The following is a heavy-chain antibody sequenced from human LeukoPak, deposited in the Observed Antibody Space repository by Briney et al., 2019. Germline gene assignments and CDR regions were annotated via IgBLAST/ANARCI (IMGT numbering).Heavy chain of an antibody. CDR3: ARRIDYYDSSGYQSPTFDY. CDR1: GYTFTSYD. V-gene: IGHV1-69*13. CDR2: IIPIFGTA. J-gene: IGHJ4*02. Sequence: SVKVSCKASGYTFTSYDISWVRQAPGQGLEWMGGIIPIFGTANYAQKFQGRVTITADESTSTAYMELSSLRSEDTAVYYCARRIDYYDSSGYQSPTFDYWGQGTLVTVSS. D-gene: IGHD3-22*01.